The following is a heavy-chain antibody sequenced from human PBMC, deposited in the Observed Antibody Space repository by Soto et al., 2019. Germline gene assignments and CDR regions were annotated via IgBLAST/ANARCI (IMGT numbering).Heavy chain of an antibody. V-gene: IGHV3-30*18. CDR2: ISYDGSNK. J-gene: IGHJ6*02. CDR3: AKAYTEYSGYYYYGMDV. Sequence: QVQLVESGGGVGQPGRSLRLSCAASGFTFSTHGMHWVRQAPGKGLEWVAVISYDGSNKYYTDSVKGRFTISRDSSKNRLFLQMNSLRSQDTAVYHCAKAYTEYSGYYYYGMDVWGQGTTVTVSS. CDR1: GFTFSTHG. D-gene: IGHD5-12*01.